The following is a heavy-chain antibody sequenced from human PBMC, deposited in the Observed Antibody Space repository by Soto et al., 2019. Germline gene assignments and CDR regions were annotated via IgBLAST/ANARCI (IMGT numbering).Heavy chain of an antibody. D-gene: IGHD5-12*01. CDR1: GGSFIGYY. V-gene: IGHV4-34*01. Sequence: SETLSLTCAVYGGSFIGYYWSWMRQPPGKGLEWIGEINHSGSTNYNPSLKSRVTISVDTSKNQFSLKLSSVTAADTAVYYCARDSIVATKSYYYYGMDVWGQGTTVTVSS. CDR3: ARDSIVATKSYYYYGMDV. CDR2: INHSGST. J-gene: IGHJ6*02.